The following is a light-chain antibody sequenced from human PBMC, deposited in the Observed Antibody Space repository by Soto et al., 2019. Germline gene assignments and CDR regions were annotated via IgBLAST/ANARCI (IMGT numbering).Light chain of an antibody. Sequence: QSALTQPASVSGSPGQSITISCTGTSSAVGSYNLVSWYQQHPGKAPKLIIYEDSKRPSGVSNRFSGSKSGNTASLTISGLQTEDEADYYCCSYADSSTYVFGTGTKLNVL. CDR3: CSYADSSTYV. CDR2: EDS. J-gene: IGLJ1*01. V-gene: IGLV2-23*01. CDR1: SSAVGSYNL.